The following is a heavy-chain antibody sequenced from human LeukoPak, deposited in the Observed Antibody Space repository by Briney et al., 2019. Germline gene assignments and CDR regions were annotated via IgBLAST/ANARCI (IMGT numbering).Heavy chain of an antibody. D-gene: IGHD3-9*01. J-gene: IGHJ5*02. Sequence: PSETLSLTCTVSGGSISSYYWSWIRQPPGKGLEWIGRIYTSGSTNYNPSLKSRVTISVDTSKNQFSLKLSSVTAADTAVYYCARDGGRDILTGRNWFDPWGQGTLVTVSS. CDR3: ARDGGRDILTGRNWFDP. V-gene: IGHV4-4*08. CDR1: GGSISSYY. CDR2: IYTSGST.